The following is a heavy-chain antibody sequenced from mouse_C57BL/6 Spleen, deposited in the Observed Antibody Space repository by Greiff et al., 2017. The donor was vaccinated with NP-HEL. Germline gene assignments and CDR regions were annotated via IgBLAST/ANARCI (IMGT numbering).Heavy chain of an antibody. V-gene: IGHV5-16*01. CDR2: INYDGSST. Sequence: EVKLVESEGGLVQPGSSMKLSCTASGFTFSDYYMAWVRQVPEKGLEWVANINYDGSSTYYLDSLKSRFIISRDNAKNILYLQMSSLKSEDTATYYCAREGGSSFGYAMDYWGQGTSVTVSS. D-gene: IGHD1-1*01. J-gene: IGHJ4*01. CDR3: AREGGSSFGYAMDY. CDR1: GFTFSDYY.